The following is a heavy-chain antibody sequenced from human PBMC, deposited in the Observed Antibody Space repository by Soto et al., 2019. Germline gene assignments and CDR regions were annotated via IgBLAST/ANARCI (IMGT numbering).Heavy chain of an antibody. J-gene: IGHJ3*02. Sequence: PSETLSLTCTVSGGSISSYYWSWMRQPPGKGLEWIGYIYYSGSTNYNPSLKSRVTISVDTSKNQFSLKLSSVTAADTAVYYCARDGIFGVVTIWGQGTMVTVSS. CDR2: IYYSGST. CDR3: ARDGIFGVVTI. V-gene: IGHV4-59*01. D-gene: IGHD3-3*01. CDR1: GGSISSYY.